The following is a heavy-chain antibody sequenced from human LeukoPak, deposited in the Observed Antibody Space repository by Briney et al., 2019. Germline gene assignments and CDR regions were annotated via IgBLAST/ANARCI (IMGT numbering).Heavy chain of an antibody. D-gene: IGHD2-2*01. Sequence: SETLSLTCAVYGGSFSGYYWSWIRQPPGKGLEWIGEINHSGSTNYNPSLKSRVTISVDPSKNQFSLKLSSVTAAGTAVYYCARLDIVVVPAAMKYYNWFDPWGQGTLVTVSS. CDR1: GGSFSGYY. J-gene: IGHJ5*02. CDR2: INHSGST. CDR3: ARLDIVVVPAAMKYYNWFDP. V-gene: IGHV4-34*01.